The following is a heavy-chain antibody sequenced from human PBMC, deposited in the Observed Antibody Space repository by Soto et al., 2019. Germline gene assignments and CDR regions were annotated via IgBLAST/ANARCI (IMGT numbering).Heavy chain of an antibody. CDR3: VKTEEAYYYDSSGYYPYYYGMDV. J-gene: IGHJ6*02. Sequence: PGGSLRLSCSASGFTFSSYAMHWVRQAPGKGLEYVSAISSNGGSTYYADSVKGRFTISRDNSKNTLYLQMSSLRAEDTAVYYCVKTEEAYYYDSSGYYPYYYGMDVWGQGTTVTVSS. CDR1: GFTFSSYA. D-gene: IGHD3-22*01. V-gene: IGHV3-64D*06. CDR2: ISSNGGST.